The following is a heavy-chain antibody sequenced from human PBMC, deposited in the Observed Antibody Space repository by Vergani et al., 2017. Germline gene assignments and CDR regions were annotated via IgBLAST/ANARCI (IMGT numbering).Heavy chain of an antibody. CDR3: ARDQYDYDILTGYRYWYFDL. J-gene: IGHJ2*01. CDR2: IYTGGST. CDR1: GGSISSGGYY. V-gene: IGHV4-61*02. D-gene: IGHD3-9*01. Sequence: QVQLQESGPGLVKPSQTLSLTCTVSGGSISSGGYYWSWIRQPAGKGLEWIGRIYTGGSTTYNPSLNSRISISIDTSKNQFSLKLSSVTAADTAIYYCARDQYDYDILTGYRYWYFDLWGRGTLVTVSS.